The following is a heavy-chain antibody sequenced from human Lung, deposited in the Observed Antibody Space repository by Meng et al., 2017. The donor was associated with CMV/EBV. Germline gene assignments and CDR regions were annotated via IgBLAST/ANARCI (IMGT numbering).Heavy chain of an antibody. Sequence: GGSLRLXCVASGFTFNTYTLDWVRQAPGKGLEWISYITTGGTIMHYADSVKGRFSTSRDNARNSLYLEMNSLRVEDTGVYYCARGALYEVSNGVFGYRGLDVWXHRTTVTVSS. CDR1: GFTFNTYT. D-gene: IGHD1-26*01. CDR3: ARGALYEVSNGVFGYRGLDV. CDR2: ITTGGTIM. V-gene: IGHV3-48*03. J-gene: IGHJ6*01.